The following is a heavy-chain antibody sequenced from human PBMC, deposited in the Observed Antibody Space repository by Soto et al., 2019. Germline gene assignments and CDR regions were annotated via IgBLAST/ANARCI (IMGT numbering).Heavy chain of an antibody. CDR1: GYTFSTYP. D-gene: IGHD6-13*01. V-gene: IGHV1-18*01. CDR2: ISTYNGKT. J-gene: IGHJ4*02. CDR3: ARDRVEAALGTFDQ. Sequence: ASVKVSCKTSGYTFSTYPISWVRQAPGQGLEWVGWISTYNGKTNYGQKFQGRVTITTDTSASTAYMNLRNLRSDDTAVYYCARDRVEAALGTFDQWGQGTLVTVSS.